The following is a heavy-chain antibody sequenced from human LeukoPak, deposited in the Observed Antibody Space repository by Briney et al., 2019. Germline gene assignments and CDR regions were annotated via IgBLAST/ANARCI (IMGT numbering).Heavy chain of an antibody. Sequence: PSETLSLTCTVSGGSISSYYWSWIRQPPGKGLEWIGSIYYSGSTNYNPSLKSRVTVSVDTSKNQFSLKLSSVTAADTAVYYCARDEGGGPNWFDPWGQGTLVTVSS. CDR2: IYYSGST. J-gene: IGHJ5*02. CDR1: GGSISSYY. D-gene: IGHD3-16*01. V-gene: IGHV4-59*01. CDR3: ARDEGGGPNWFDP.